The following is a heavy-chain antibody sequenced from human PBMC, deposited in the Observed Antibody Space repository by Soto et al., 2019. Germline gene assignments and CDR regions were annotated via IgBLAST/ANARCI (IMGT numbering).Heavy chain of an antibody. J-gene: IGHJ4*02. D-gene: IGHD3-10*01. CDR2: IYYSGST. Sequence: PSETLSLTCTVSGGSISSYYWSWIRQPPGKGLEWIGYIYYSGSTNYNPSLKSRVTISVDTSKNQFSLKLSSVTAADTAVYYCASFSGTAPGILDYWGQGTLVTVSS. V-gene: IGHV4-59*01. CDR1: GGSISSYY. CDR3: ASFSGTAPGILDY.